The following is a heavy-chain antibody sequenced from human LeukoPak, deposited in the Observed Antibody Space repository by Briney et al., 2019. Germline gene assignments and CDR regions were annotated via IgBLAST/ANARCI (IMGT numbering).Heavy chain of an antibody. J-gene: IGHJ4*02. D-gene: IGHD3-3*01. V-gene: IGHV4-39*07. Sequence: SETLSLTCTVSGGSIGSSRYYWGWLRQPPGKGLEWIGTISYSGSTYYNPSLQSRVSISLDRSKNQFSLKLSSVTAADTAVYYCTGNGYYSLEYWGQGTLVTVSS. CDR2: ISYSGST. CDR1: GGSIGSSRYY. CDR3: TGNGYYSLEY.